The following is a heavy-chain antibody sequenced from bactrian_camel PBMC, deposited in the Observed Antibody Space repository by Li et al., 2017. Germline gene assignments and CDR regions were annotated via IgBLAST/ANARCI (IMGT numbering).Heavy chain of an antibody. D-gene: IGHD6*01. CDR1: GYTYNRNC. V-gene: IGHV3S1*01. CDR3: AAERMRYGGTWLMFTSGYDY. Sequence: HVQLVESGGGSVQAGGSLRPSCAASGYTYNRNCMAWFRQAPGKEREGVARIATGSGNTYYADSVKGRFTISQDNAKNTLYLQMSSLKPEDTAMYYCAAERMRYGGTWLMFTSGYDYWGQGTQVTVS. J-gene: IGHJ4*01. CDR2: IATGSGNT.